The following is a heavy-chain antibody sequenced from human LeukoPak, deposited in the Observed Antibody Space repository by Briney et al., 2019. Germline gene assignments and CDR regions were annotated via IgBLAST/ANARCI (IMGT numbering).Heavy chain of an antibody. CDR2: INHSGST. CDR1: GGSVSSGSYY. J-gene: IGHJ6*02. CDR3: ARGQIVYYYGMDV. D-gene: IGHD3-22*01. V-gene: IGHV4-39*07. Sequence: SETLSLTCTVSGGSVSSGSYYWSWIRQPPGKGLEWIGEINHSGSTNYNPSLKSRVTISVDTSKNQFSLKLSSVTAADTAVYYCARGQIVYYYGMDVWGQGTTVTVSS.